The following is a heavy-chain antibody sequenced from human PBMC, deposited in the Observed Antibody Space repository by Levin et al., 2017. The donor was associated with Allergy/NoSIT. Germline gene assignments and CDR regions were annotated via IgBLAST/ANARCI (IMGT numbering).Heavy chain of an antibody. CDR3: AREAAAGTPGVFDY. CDR2: ISSSSSYT. CDR1: GFTFSDYY. V-gene: IGHV3-11*05. J-gene: IGHJ4*02. D-gene: IGHD6-13*01. Sequence: GGSLRLSCAASGFTFSDYYMSWIRQAPGKGLEWVSYISSSSSYTNYADSVKGRFTISRDNAKNSLYLQMNSLRAEDTAVYYCAREAAAGTPGVFDYWGQGTLVTVSS.